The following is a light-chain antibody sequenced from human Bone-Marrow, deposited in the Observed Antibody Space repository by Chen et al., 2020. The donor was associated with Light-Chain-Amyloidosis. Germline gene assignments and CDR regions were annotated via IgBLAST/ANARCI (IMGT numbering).Light chain of an antibody. CDR2: RDT. V-gene: IGLV3-25*03. CDR3: QSADSSGTYEVI. J-gene: IGLJ2*01. Sequence: SYALTHPPSFSLSPGSTACLTCPGDDLPTKYAYWYQQKPGQAPVLVIHRDTERPSGISERFSGSSSGTTATLTISGVQAEDEADYHCQSADSSGTYEVIFGGGTKLTVL. CDR1: DLPTKY.